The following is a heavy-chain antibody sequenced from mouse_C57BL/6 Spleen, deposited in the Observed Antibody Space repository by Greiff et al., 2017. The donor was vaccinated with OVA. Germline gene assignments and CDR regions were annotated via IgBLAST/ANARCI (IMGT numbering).Heavy chain of an antibody. CDR2: SYWDDDK. V-gene: IGHV8-12*01. Sequence: QVTLKVSGPGILQSSQTLSLTCSFSGFSLSTSGMGVSWIRQPSGKGLEWMAHSYWDDDKCDNPSLRSRLTISPYTSRNQVCLKLTSVYTADTATYSCARAYYSNYGYFAYWGQGTTLTVSS. D-gene: IGHD2-5*01. J-gene: IGHJ2*01. CDR3: ARAYYSNYGYFAY. CDR1: GFSLSTSGMG.